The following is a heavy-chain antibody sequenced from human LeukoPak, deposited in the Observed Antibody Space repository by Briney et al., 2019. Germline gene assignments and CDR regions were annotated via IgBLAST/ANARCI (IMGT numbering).Heavy chain of an antibody. Sequence: PSETLSLTCTVSGGSINSYAWSWIRQPPVKGLEWIGYIYSGGSTTYNPSLKSRITISVDTSKNQFSLKLNSLTAADTAVYYCAGERRGGYRFDFWGQGALVTVSS. CDR1: GGSINSYA. J-gene: IGHJ4*02. V-gene: IGHV4-59*01. D-gene: IGHD2-15*01. CDR2: IYSGGST. CDR3: AGERRGGYRFDF.